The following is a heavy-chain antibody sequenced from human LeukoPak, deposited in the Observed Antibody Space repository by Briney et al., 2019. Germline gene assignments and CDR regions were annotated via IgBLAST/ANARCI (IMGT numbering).Heavy chain of an antibody. V-gene: IGHV3-7*01. D-gene: IGHD1-26*01. CDR3: ARTDSGSSGYFDF. CDR1: GFTFSSNW. Sequence: GGSLRLSCAASGFTFSSNWMSWVRQAPGKGLEWVANIKQDGSGKYYVDSVKGRFTISRDNAKNSLYLQMNSLRAEDTAVYYCARTDSGSSGYFDFWGQGTLVTVSS. CDR2: IKQDGSGK. J-gene: IGHJ4*02.